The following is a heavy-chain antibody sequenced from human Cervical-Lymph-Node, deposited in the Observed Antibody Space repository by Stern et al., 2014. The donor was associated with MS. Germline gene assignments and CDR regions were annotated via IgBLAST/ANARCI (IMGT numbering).Heavy chain of an antibody. CDR3: ARDRLGTMVRGVTHLYNWFDS. V-gene: IGHV1-18*01. CDR2: ISAYNGNT. Sequence: VQLVQSGAEVKKPGASGKVSCKSSGYTFTSYGISWVRQAPGQGLEWMGWISAYNGNTNSAQKLQGRVTMTTDTSTSTAYMELRSLRSDDTAVYYCARDRLGTMVRGVTHLYNWFDSWGQGTLVTVSS. CDR1: GYTFTSYG. J-gene: IGHJ5*01. D-gene: IGHD3-10*01.